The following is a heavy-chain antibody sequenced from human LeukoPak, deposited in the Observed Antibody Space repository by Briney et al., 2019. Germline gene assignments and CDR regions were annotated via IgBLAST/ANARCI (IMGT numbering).Heavy chain of an antibody. D-gene: IGHD6-13*01. Sequence: GGSLRLSCAASGFTFSSYWMSWVRQAPGKGLEWVANIKQDGSEKYYVDSVKGRFTISRDNAKNSLYLQMNSLRAEDTAVYYCARGTSSSWHNAGGYWGQGTLVTVSS. CDR1: GFTFSSYW. J-gene: IGHJ4*02. V-gene: IGHV3-7*03. CDR2: IKQDGSEK. CDR3: ARGTSSSWHNAGGY.